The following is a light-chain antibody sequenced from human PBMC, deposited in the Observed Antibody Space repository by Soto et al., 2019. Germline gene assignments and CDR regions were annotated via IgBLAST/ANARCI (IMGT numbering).Light chain of an antibody. J-gene: IGKJ1*01. V-gene: IGKV1-6*01. CDR2: AAS. CDR1: RDIGND. Sequence: AIQMTQSPSSLSASVGDRVTITCRASRDIGNDLGWYQQKPGKAPKHLIFAASNLQSGVPSRFIGGGSGTDFTLTISSLQADDFATYYCLQHFNFSWTFGQGTKVE. CDR3: LQHFNFSWT.